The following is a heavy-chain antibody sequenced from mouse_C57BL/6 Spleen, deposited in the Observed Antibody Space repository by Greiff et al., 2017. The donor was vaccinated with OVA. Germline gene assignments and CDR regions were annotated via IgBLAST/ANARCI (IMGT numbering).Heavy chain of an antibody. J-gene: IGHJ4*01. V-gene: IGHV1-22*01. Sequence: EVQLQQSGPELVKPGASVKMSCKASGYTFTDYNMHWVKQSHGKSLEWIGYINPNNGGTSYNQKFKGKATLTVNKSSSTAYMELRSLTSEDSAVYYCASRPSYYGSSYYAMDYWGQGTSVTVSS. CDR1: GYTFTDYN. CDR3: ASRPSYYGSSYYAMDY. CDR2: INPNNGGT. D-gene: IGHD1-1*01.